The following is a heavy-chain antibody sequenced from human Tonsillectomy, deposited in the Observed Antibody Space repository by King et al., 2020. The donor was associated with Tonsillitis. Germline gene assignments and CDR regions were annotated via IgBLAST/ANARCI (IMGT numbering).Heavy chain of an antibody. CDR3: AREWGDYDSSGYYDHDAFDI. V-gene: IGHV3-21*01. D-gene: IGHD3-22*01. J-gene: IGHJ3*02. CDR2: ISSSSSYI. CDR1: GFTFSSYS. Sequence: VQLVESGGGLVKPGGSLRLSCAASGFTFSSYSMNWVRQAPGKGLEWVSSISSSSSYIYYADSVKGRFTISRDNAKNSLYLQMNSLRAEDTAVYYCAREWGDYDSSGYYDHDAFDIWGQGTMVTVSS.